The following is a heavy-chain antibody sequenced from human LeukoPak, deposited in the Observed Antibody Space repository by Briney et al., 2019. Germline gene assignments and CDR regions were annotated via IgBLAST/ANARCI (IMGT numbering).Heavy chain of an antibody. Sequence: GGSLRLSCAASGFTFSTYAMNWVRQAPGKGLEWVSTISGIDTFYADSVKGRFTISRDNSKNTLYLQMISLRAEDTAVYYCTKDAPDSGGWFFFDSWGQGTLATVSS. CDR3: TKDAPDSGGWFFFDS. CDR1: GFTFSTYA. V-gene: IGHV3-23*01. CDR2: ISGIDT. J-gene: IGHJ4*02. D-gene: IGHD6-19*01.